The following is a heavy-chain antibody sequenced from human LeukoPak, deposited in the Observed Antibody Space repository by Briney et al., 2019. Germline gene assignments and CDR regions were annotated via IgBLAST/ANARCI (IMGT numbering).Heavy chain of an antibody. V-gene: IGHV4-39*07. J-gene: IGHJ4*02. D-gene: IGHD3-10*01. CDR3: AGPALLMVRGVIPSDY. CDR2: IYYSGST. Sequence: SETLSLTCTVSGGSISSSSYYWGWIRQPPGKGLEWIGSIYYSGSTYYNPSLKSRVTISVDTSKNQFSLKLSSVTAADTAVYYCAGPALLMVRGVIPSDYWGQGTLVTVSS. CDR1: GGSISSSSYY.